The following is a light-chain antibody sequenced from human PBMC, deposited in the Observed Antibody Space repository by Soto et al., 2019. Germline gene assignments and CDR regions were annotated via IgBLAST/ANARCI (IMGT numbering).Light chain of an antibody. Sequence: DIQMTQSPSTLSGSVGDRVTITFRASQTISSWLAWYQQKPGKAPKLLIYKASTLKSGVPSRFSGSGSGTEFTLTISSLQPDDFATYYCQHYNSWPFGQGTKVDIK. CDR1: QTISSW. CDR3: QHYNSWP. J-gene: IGKJ1*01. V-gene: IGKV1-5*03. CDR2: KAS.